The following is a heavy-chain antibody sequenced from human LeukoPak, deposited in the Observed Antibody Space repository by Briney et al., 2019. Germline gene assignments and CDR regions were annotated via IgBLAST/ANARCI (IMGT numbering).Heavy chain of an antibody. J-gene: IGHJ5*02. CDR1: GGSISRYY. V-gene: IGHV4-59*01. Sequence: PSETLSLTCTVSGGSISRYYWSWIRQPPGKGLEWIGYIYYSGSTNYNPSLKSRVTISVDTSKNQFSLKVSSVTAADTAVYYCARAAGPGGTTFLGWFDPWGQGTLVTVSS. CDR3: ARAAGPGGTTFLGWFDP. D-gene: IGHD1-7*01. CDR2: IYYSGST.